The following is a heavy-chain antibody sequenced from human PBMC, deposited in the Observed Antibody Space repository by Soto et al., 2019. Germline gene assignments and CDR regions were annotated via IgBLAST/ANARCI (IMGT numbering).Heavy chain of an antibody. D-gene: IGHD5-18*01. J-gene: IGHJ4*02. CDR1: GGSISSYD. CDR2: IYYSWST. CDR3: ASGTAMATDFDY. V-gene: IGHV4-59*08. Sequence: QVQLQESGRGLVKPSETLSLTCTVSGGSISSYDWSWIRQPPGKGLEWIGYIYYSWSTNYNPSLKSRVTISVDTSKNPFSLKLSSVTAADTAVYYCASGTAMATDFDYWGQGTLVTVSS.